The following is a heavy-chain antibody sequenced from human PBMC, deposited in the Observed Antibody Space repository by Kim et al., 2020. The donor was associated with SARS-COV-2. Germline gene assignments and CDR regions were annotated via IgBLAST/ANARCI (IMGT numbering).Heavy chain of an antibody. V-gene: IGHV3-33*01. D-gene: IGHD3-22*01. CDR3: ARDRAFGDYDSSDY. Sequence: GKGMERVAVIWYDGSKKYYADSVKGRFTISRDNSKNTLYLQMNSLRAEDTAVYYCARDRAFGDYDSSDYWGQGTLVTVSS. CDR2: IWYDGSKK. J-gene: IGHJ4*02.